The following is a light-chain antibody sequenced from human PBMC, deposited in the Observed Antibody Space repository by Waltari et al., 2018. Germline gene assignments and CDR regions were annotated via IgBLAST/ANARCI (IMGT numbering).Light chain of an antibody. CDR2: EVT. Sequence: QSALTQPASVSGSPGQSITISCTGTSSDIGRYKPVSGYQHHPGKAPKLLIYEVTKRPSGVSDRFSGSMSGNTASLTISGLQAEDEADYYCCSYVGYSTYYVFGTETKVTVL. CDR3: CSYVGYSTYYV. CDR1: SSDIGRYKP. J-gene: IGLJ1*01. V-gene: IGLV2-23*02.